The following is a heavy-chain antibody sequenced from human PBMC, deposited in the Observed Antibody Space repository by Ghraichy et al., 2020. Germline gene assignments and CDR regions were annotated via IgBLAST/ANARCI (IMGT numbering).Heavy chain of an antibody. CDR2: LNPDGSAK. D-gene: IGHD7-27*01. Sequence: GGSLRLSCTASGFTFNTQWMSWVRQAPGKGLEWVALLNPDGSAKYYADSVKVRFTISRDNDKNSLYLQMNSQRDADTAVFYCAKDPNWGSGYWGQGTLVTVSS. V-gene: IGHV3-7*05. CDR3: AKDPNWGSGY. J-gene: IGHJ4*02. CDR1: GFTFNTQW.